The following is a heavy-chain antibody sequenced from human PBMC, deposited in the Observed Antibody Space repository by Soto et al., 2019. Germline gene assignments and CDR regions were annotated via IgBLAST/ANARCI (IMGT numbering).Heavy chain of an antibody. V-gene: IGHV3-30*18. Sequence: PGGSLRLSCAASGFTFSNYGMHWVRQAPGKGLEWVAITSYDGSNEWYADSVKGRFTISRDNSKNTLYLQMNSLRAEDTAVYYCAKGALPTTVMSAFDYWGQGTLVTVSS. CDR1: GFTFSNYG. D-gene: IGHD4-17*01. CDR3: AKGALPTTVMSAFDY. J-gene: IGHJ4*02. CDR2: TSYDGSNE.